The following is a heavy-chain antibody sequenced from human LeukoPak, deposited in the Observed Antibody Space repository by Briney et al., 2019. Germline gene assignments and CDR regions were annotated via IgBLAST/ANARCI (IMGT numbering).Heavy chain of an antibody. V-gene: IGHV3-30*04. J-gene: IGHJ6*03. CDR3: AREHYYGSGIYFYSYYYSMDV. CDR2: AAYDGSHE. D-gene: IGHD3-10*01. CDR1: GFTFSSYA. Sequence: GGSLRLSCAASGFTFSSYALHWVRQAPGKGLEWVAVAAYDGSHEYYAESVKGRFTISRDNSKNTLYLQMNSLRPEDTAVYYCAREHYYGSGIYFYSYYYSMDVWGKGTTVTVSS.